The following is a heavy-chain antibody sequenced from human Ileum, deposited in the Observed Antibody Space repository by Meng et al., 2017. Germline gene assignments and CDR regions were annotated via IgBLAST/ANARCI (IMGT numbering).Heavy chain of an antibody. D-gene: IGHD2-21*01. V-gene: IGHV4-39*01. CDR1: GGPISSSRYS. CDR2: IYYSETT. J-gene: IGHJ4*02. CDR3: ARQVNSDSYPRYFDF. Sequence: QLQLQGSGPGVVKPWETPSLTWTVSGGPISSSRYSCGWVRQPPGKGLEWIGYIYYSETTYYNPSLKSRDTIPEDTAKNQFSLNLISVTAADTAVYYCARQVNSDSYPRYFDFWGQGTLVTVSS.